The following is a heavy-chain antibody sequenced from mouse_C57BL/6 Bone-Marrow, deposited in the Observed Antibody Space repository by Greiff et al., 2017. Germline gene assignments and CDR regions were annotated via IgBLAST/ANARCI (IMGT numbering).Heavy chain of an antibody. CDR2: IHPNSGSN. V-gene: IGHV1-64*01. CDR3: ARWLLPWFAY. Sequence: QVKLQQPGAELVKPGASVKLSCKASGYTFTSYWMHWVKQRPGQGLEWIGMIHPNSGSNNYNEKFKSKATLTVDKSSITDYMQLSSLTSEDSAVYYCARWLLPWFAYWGQGTLVTVSA. D-gene: IGHD2-3*01. J-gene: IGHJ3*01. CDR1: GYTFTSYW.